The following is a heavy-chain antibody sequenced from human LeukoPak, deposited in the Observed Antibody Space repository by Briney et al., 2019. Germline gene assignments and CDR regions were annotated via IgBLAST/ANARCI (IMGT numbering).Heavy chain of an antibody. CDR3: ARFELLDI. CDR1: GGSISNYY. J-gene: IGHJ3*02. D-gene: IGHD1-26*01. V-gene: IGHV4-59*01. Sequence: SETLSLTCTASGGSISNYYWSWIRQPPGKALEYIGHIYYTGGTDYNPSLKSRVTMSVDMSKNQLSLRLSSLTAADTAVYYCARFELLDIWGQGTMVTVSS. CDR2: IYYTGGT.